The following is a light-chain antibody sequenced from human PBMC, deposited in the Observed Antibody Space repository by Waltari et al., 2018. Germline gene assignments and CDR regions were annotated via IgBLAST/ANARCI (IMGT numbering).Light chain of an antibody. CDR2: RNT. J-gene: IGLJ3*02. V-gene: IGLV1-47*01. CDR3: AAWDDSRSGPGWV. Sequence: QSVLTQPPSASGTPGQRVTIPCSGGPSNLGNNYVHWYQQHPGTAPNPPIYRNTHRPPGVPDRFSGSKSGTAASLAISGLRSEDEAAYFCAAWDDSRSGPGWVFGGGTEMTVL. CDR1: PSNLGNNY.